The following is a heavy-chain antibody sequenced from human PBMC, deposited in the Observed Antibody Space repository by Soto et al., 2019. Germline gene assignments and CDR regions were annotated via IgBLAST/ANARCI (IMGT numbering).Heavy chain of an antibody. CDR3: ARGGFMHAFDM. Sequence: EVQLVESGGGLVQPGGSLRLSCAASGFTFSSYWIHWVRKAPGKGLVRVSRVNNDGSDTIYADSVKGRFTISRDNAKNTVYLQMSSLRDEDTALYFCARGGFMHAFDMWGQGTMVTVSS. CDR1: GFTFSSYW. CDR2: VNNDGSDT. D-gene: IGHD2-8*01. V-gene: IGHV3-74*01. J-gene: IGHJ3*02.